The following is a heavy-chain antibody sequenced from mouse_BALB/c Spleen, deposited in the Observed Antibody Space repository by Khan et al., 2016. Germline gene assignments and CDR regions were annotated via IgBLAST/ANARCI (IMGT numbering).Heavy chain of an antibody. V-gene: IGHV1-87*01. CDR1: GYTFTSYW. D-gene: IGHD1-1*01. CDR3: ARGGGYYGFDY. CDR2: IYPGDGDT. Sequence: QVQLQQPGAELARPGASVKLSCKASGYTFTSYWMQWVKQRPGQGLEWIGAIYPGDGDTRYTQKFKGKAILTADKSSSTAYMQLSSLASEDSAVYYCARGGGYYGFDYWGQGTTLTVSS. J-gene: IGHJ2*01.